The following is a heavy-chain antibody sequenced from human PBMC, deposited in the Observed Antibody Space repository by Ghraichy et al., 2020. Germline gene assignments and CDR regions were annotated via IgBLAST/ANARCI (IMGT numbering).Heavy chain of an antibody. CDR2: INHSGST. CDR1: GGSFSAYY. CDR3: ARLTPDQWFGGYYYYYMDV. Sequence: SETLSLTCAVYGGSFSAYYWSWIRQPPGKGLEWIGEINHSGSTNYNPSLKSRVTISVDTSKNQFSLKLSSVTAADTAVYYCARLTPDQWFGGYYYYYMDVWGKGTTVTVSS. J-gene: IGHJ6*03. V-gene: IGHV4-34*01. D-gene: IGHD3-10*01.